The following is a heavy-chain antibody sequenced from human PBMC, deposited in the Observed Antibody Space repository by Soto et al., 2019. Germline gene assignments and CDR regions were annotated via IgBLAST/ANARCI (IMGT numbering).Heavy chain of an antibody. J-gene: IGHJ5*02. V-gene: IGHV4-34*01. Sequence: SETLSLTCVVYGGSFSGYYCSWIRQSPGKGLEWIGGINHRGSTNYNPSLESRVTISVDTSKNQFSLKLPSVTAADTAMYYCARDGFCTSTTCRVGNWFDPWGQGTLVTVYS. CDR3: ARDGFCTSTTCRVGNWFDP. CDR1: GGSFSGYY. D-gene: IGHD2-2*01. CDR2: INHRGST.